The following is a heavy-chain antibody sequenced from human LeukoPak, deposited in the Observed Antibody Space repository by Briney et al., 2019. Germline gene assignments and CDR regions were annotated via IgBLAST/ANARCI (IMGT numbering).Heavy chain of an antibody. V-gene: IGHV4-61*02. Sequence: SETLSLTCTVCGGSISSGSYYWSWIRQPAGKGLEWIGRIYTSGSTNYNPSLKSRVTISVDTSKNQFSLKLSSVTAADTAVYYCARDRGYVWGSYSAYFDYWGQGTLVTVSS. CDR2: IYTSGST. J-gene: IGHJ4*02. CDR1: GGSISSGSYY. CDR3: ARDRGYVWGSYSAYFDY. D-gene: IGHD3-16*01.